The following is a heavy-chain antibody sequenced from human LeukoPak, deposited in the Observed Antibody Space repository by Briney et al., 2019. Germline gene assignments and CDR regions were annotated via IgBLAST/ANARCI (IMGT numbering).Heavy chain of an antibody. CDR3: ARREGSHYSVDN. V-gene: IGHV4-59*08. D-gene: IGHD5-12*01. Sequence: SETLSLNCTVSGASLSSYYWSWIRLPPGKGLEWIGSIYYSGVTNFNPSLKRRVAMSVDTSRNLFSLKLSSVTAADTAVYYCARREGSHYSVDNWGQGTTVTVSS. J-gene: IGHJ6*02. CDR2: IYYSGVT. CDR1: GASLSSYY.